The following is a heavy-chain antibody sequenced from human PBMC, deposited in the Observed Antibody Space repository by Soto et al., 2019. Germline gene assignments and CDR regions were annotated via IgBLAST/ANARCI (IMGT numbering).Heavy chain of an antibody. CDR3: ASECGGSCYEGSWFDP. V-gene: IGHV3-21*01. Sequence: GGSLRLSCAASGFTFSSYSMNWVRQAPGKGLEWVSSISSSSSYIYYADSVKGRSTISRDNAKNSLYLQMNSLRAEDTAVYYCASECGGSCYEGSWFDPWGQGTLVTVSS. CDR2: ISSSSSYI. CDR1: GFTFSSYS. D-gene: IGHD2-15*01. J-gene: IGHJ5*02.